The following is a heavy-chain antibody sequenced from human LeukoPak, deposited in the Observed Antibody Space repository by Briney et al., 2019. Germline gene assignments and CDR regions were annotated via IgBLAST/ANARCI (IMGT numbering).Heavy chain of an antibody. Sequence: PSQTLSLTCAVSGGSISSGGYSWSWIRQPPGKGLEWIGYIYHSGSTYYNPSLKSRVTISVDGSKNQFSLKLSSVTAADTAVYYCARDQGYADAFDIWGQGTMVTVSS. D-gene: IGHD5-18*01. CDR2: IYHSGST. V-gene: IGHV4-30-2*01. J-gene: IGHJ3*02. CDR1: GGSISSGGYS. CDR3: ARDQGYADAFDI.